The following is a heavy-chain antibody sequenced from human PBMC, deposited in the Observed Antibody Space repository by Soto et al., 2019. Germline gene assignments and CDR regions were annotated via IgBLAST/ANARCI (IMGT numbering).Heavy chain of an antibody. J-gene: IGHJ4*02. CDR3: AAWAEGATEVH. CDR1: GFSFSVYG. V-gene: IGHV3-33*01. Sequence: QVQLVESGGGVVQPGRSLRLSCETSGFSFSVYGMHWVRQAPGKGLEWVAVIWYDASKQFYAASVEGRFTISGDNSKAILYLQMNSLRAEDTAVYYCAAWAEGATEVHWGQGTLVTVSS. D-gene: IGHD2-15*01. CDR2: IWYDASKQ.